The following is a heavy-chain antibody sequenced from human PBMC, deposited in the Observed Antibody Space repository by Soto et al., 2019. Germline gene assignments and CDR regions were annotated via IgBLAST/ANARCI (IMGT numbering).Heavy chain of an antibody. J-gene: IGHJ4*02. CDR3: ARDRSDYYDTGGYFFDS. Sequence: ASVKVSCKASGYTFTSFYMHWVRLAPGQGLEWMGMINPSGGGTNYAQKFQGRVTMTRDTSTSTVYMELSSLRSEDTAVYYCARDRSDYYDTGGYFFDSWGQGTLVTVSS. D-gene: IGHD3-22*01. V-gene: IGHV1-46*01. CDR1: GYTFTSFY. CDR2: INPSGGGT.